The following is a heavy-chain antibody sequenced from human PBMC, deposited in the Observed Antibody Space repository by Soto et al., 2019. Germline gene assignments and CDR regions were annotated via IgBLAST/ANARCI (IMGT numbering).Heavy chain of an antibody. Sequence: QITLKESGPTLVKPTQTLTLTCTFSGFSLSTSGVGVGWIRQPPGKALEWLALIYWDDDKRYSPSLKSRLTITKDTLKIXVVLTMTNMDPVDTATYYCAHTKAYYYGSGSHFDYWGQGTLVTVSS. V-gene: IGHV2-5*02. J-gene: IGHJ4*02. CDR3: AHTKAYYYGSGSHFDY. CDR2: IYWDDDK. D-gene: IGHD3-10*01. CDR1: GFSLSTSGVG.